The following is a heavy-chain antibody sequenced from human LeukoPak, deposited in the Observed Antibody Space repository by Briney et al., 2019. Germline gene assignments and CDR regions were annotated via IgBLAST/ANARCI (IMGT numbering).Heavy chain of an antibody. J-gene: IGHJ4*02. Sequence: WASAKVSCKASGYTFSGYYMHWVRQAPGQGLEWMGWINPNNGGTNYEQKFQGRATMTRDTSISTVYMELSSLRSDDTAVYYCARDGSNGNDYWGQGTLVTVSS. D-gene: IGHD2-15*01. CDR1: GYTFSGYY. V-gene: IGHV1-2*02. CDR2: INPNNGGT. CDR3: ARDGSNGNDY.